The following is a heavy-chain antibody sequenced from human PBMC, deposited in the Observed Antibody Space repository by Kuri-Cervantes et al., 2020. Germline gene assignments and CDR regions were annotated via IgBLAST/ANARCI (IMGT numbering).Heavy chain of an antibody. CDR1: VYSFITYD. J-gene: IGHJ6*03. CDR3: AREYSDWGFFTVGDYYYYYMDV. D-gene: IGHD3-9*01. V-gene: IGHV1-8*02. CDR2: MNPNSGNT. Sequence: ASVKVSCKSSVYSFITYDITWVRQALGQGPEWMGWMNPNSGNTGYAQRFQGRVTMTRNTSISTAYMELSSLRSEDTAVYYCAREYSDWGFFTVGDYYYYYMDVWGKGTTVTVSS.